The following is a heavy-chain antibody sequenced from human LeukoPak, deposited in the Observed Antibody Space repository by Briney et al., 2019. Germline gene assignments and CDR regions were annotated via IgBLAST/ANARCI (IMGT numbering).Heavy chain of an antibody. Sequence: GASVKVSCKVSGYTLTEVSMHWVRQAPGKGLEWMGGFDPEDGETFYAQKFQGRVTMTEDTSTDTAYMELSSLRSEDTAVYYCATRNPHYGDYYIDCWGPGTLVTVSS. V-gene: IGHV1-24*01. CDR2: FDPEDGET. D-gene: IGHD4-17*01. CDR3: ATRNPHYGDYYIDC. J-gene: IGHJ4*02. CDR1: GYTLTEVS.